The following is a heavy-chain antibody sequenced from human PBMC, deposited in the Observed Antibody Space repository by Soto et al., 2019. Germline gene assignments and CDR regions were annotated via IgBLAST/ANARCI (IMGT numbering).Heavy chain of an antibody. Sequence: SETLSLTCSVSGVSISRSNWWTWVRQAPGKGLEWIGELYPSGGTTYNPSLQTRVTISLDKSKSQFSLRLNSVTAADSAVYFCARLEGLATISYYFDFWGQGAQVTVSS. D-gene: IGHD3-9*01. CDR1: GVSISRSNW. CDR3: ARLEGLATISYYFDF. J-gene: IGHJ4*02. CDR2: LYPSGGT. V-gene: IGHV4-4*02.